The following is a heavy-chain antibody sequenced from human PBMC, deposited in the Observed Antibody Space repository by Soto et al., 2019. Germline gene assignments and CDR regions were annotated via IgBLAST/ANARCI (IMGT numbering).Heavy chain of an antibody. V-gene: IGHV1-3*01. CDR2: INAGNGNT. CDR1: GYTFTSYA. J-gene: IGHJ4*02. Sequence: QVQLVQSGAEVKKPGASVKVSCKASGYTFTSYAMHWVRQAPGQRLEWMGWINAGNGNTKYSQKFQGRVTITRDTSASTAYMELSSLRSEDTAVYYCARDYVVIVGRGNDYWGQGTLVTVSS. CDR3: ARDYVVIVGRGNDY. D-gene: IGHD1-26*01.